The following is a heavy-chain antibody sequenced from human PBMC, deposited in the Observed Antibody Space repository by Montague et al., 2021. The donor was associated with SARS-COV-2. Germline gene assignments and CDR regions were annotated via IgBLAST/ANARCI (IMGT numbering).Heavy chain of an antibody. V-gene: IGHV4-59*01. CDR1: GGSFSGYY. CDR3: ARGIFTIPFIPAGYYMDV. J-gene: IGHJ6*03. D-gene: IGHD3-3*01. CDR2: IYYSGST. Sequence: SETLSLTCAVYGGSFSGYYWSWIRQPPGKGLEWIGYIYYSGSTNYNPSLKSRVTISVDTSKNQFSLKLSSVTAADTAVYYCARGIFTIPFIPAGYYMDVWGKGTTVTVSS.